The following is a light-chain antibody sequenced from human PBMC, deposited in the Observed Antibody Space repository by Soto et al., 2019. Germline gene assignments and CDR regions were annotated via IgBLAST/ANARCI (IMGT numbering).Light chain of an antibody. J-gene: IGLJ1*01. Sequence: QSALTQPASVSGSPGQSITISCTGTSSDVGGYNYVSWYQQHPGKAPKLMIYEVSDRPSGVPNRFSGSKSGNTSSLTISRLQAEDDTDYYCSSYTSINTPLYVFGTGTKLTVL. CDR1: SSDVGGYNY. CDR2: EVS. CDR3: SSYTSINTPLYV. V-gene: IGLV2-14*01.